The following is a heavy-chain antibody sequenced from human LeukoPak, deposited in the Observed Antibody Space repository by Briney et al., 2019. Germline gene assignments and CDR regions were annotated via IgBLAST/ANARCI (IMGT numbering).Heavy chain of an antibody. D-gene: IGHD4/OR15-4a*01. CDR3: ARRAGAYSHPYDY. CDR1: GFSFSFYT. Sequence: GGSLRLSCAASGFSFSFYTMNWVRQAPGKGLEWVSSISSTSTYMYYADSVKGRFTISRDNSKNTLYLQMNSLRAEDTAVYYCARRAGAYSHPYDYWGQGTLVTVSS. CDR2: ISSTSTYM. J-gene: IGHJ4*02. V-gene: IGHV3-21*04.